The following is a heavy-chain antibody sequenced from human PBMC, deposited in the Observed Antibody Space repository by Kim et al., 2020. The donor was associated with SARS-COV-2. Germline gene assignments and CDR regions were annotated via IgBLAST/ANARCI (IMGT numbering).Heavy chain of an antibody. CDR1: GYTFTSYY. CDR3: ARGYSSGWVGDWFDP. J-gene: IGHJ5*02. Sequence: ASVKVSCKASGYTFTSYYMHWVRQAPGQGLEWMGIINPSGGSTSYAQKFQGRVTMTRDTSTSTVYMELSSLRSEDTAVYYCARGYSSGWVGDWFDPWGQGTLVTVSS. D-gene: IGHD6-19*01. CDR2: INPSGGST. V-gene: IGHV1-46*01.